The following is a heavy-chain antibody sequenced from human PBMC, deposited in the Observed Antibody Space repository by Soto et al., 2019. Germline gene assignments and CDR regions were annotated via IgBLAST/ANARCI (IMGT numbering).Heavy chain of an antibody. CDR3: ARNRDGYNPYCFDY. V-gene: IGHV4-59*01. CDR2: IYYSGSP. J-gene: IGHJ4*02. D-gene: IGHD5-12*01. Sequence: SESLSLTCTVSGGCMSSYYGTWIRQPPGKGLEWIGYIYYSGSPNYNPSLKSRVSISVDTSKNQFSLKLSSVTAADTAVYYCARNRDGYNPYCFDYWGQGPLVTVCS. CDR1: GGCMSSYY.